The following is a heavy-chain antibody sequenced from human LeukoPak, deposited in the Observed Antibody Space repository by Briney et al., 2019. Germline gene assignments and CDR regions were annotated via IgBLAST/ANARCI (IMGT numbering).Heavy chain of an antibody. V-gene: IGHV3-74*01. CDR3: ARARDGYTQYYFDY. Sequence: PGGSLRLSCAASGFSFSSHAMSWVRQAPGKGLVWVSRINSDGSSTSYADSMKGRFTISRDNAKNTLYLQMNSLRAEDTAVYYCARARDGYTQYYFDYWGQGTLVTVSS. D-gene: IGHD5-24*01. J-gene: IGHJ4*02. CDR1: GFSFSSHA. CDR2: INSDGSST.